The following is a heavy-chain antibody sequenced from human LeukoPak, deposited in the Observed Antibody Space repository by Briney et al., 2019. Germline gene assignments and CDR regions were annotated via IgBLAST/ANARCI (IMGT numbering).Heavy chain of an antibody. V-gene: IGHV1-18*01. D-gene: IGHD2-15*01. CDR2: ISAYNGNT. Sequence: ASVNVSCTASGYTFTSYGISWVRQAPGQGLEWMGWISAYNGNTNYAQKLQGRVTMTTDTSTSTAYMELRSLRSDDTAVYYCARGTCSGGSCYSGPYWGQGTLVTVSS. J-gene: IGHJ4*02. CDR3: ARGTCSGGSCYSGPY. CDR1: GYTFTSYG.